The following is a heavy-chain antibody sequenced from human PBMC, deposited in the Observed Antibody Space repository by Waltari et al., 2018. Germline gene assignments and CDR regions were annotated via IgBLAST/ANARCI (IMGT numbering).Heavy chain of an antibody. CDR2: IIPIFGTA. V-gene: IGHV1-69*14. CDR1: SGTFSSYA. J-gene: IGHJ3*02. D-gene: IGHD2-2*01. Sequence: QVQLVQSGAEVQTPGSSVTVSSKASSGTFSSYATSRGRQAPGQGLEWMGGIIPIFGTANYAQKFQGRVTITADKSTSTAYMELSSLRSEDTAVYYCASYADGTAFDIWGQGTMVTVSS. CDR3: ASYADGTAFDI.